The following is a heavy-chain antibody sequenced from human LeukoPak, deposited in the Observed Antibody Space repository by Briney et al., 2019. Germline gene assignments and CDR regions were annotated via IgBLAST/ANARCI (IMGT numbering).Heavy chain of an antibody. CDR1: GGSISSYY. CDR2: IYYSGST. CDR3: AREGYHYDSSGYYYVGAFDI. D-gene: IGHD3-22*01. V-gene: IGHV4-59*01. J-gene: IGHJ3*02. Sequence: SETLSLTCTVSGGSISSYYWSWIRQPPGTGLEWIGYIYYSGSTNYNPSLKSRVTISVDTSKNQFSLKLSSVTAADTAVYYCAREGYHYDSSGYYYVGAFDIWGQGTMVTVSS.